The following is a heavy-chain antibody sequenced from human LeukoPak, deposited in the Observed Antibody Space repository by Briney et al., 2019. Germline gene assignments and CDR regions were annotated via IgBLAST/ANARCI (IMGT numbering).Heavy chain of an antibody. V-gene: IGHV3-33*01. CDR1: GLTFSSYG. CDR2: IWYDGSNK. CDR3: AREYGDYDYYYYGMDV. Sequence: GGSLRLSCAASGLTFSSYGMHWVRQAPGKGLEWVAVIWYDGSNKYYADSVKGRFTISRDNSKNTLYLQMNSLRAEDTAVYYCAREYGDYDYYYYGMDVWGQGTTVTVSS. D-gene: IGHD4-17*01. J-gene: IGHJ6*02.